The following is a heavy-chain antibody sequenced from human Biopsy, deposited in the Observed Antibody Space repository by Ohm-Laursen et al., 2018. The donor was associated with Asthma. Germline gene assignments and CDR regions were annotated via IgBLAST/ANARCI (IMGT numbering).Heavy chain of an antibody. D-gene: IGHD1-26*01. CDR3: AKELFPGWELRRGPDS. CDR1: GFSFSNFG. J-gene: IGHJ4*02. Sequence: SLRLSCSASGFSFSNFGMHWVRQAPGKGLEWVAVISFDGSNEDYADPVKGRFTISRDNSKNTLFLEMNSLRPEDTAVYYCAKELFPGWELRRGPDSWGQGTLVTVSS. V-gene: IGHV3-30*18. CDR2: ISFDGSNE.